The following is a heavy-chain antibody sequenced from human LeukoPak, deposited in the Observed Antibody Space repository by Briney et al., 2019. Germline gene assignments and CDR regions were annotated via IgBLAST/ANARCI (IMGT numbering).Heavy chain of an antibody. CDR3: ARGHGSSWYDYAEYFQH. CDR1: GGTFSSYA. J-gene: IGHJ1*01. Sequence: ASVKVSCKASGGTFSSYAISWVRQAPGQGLEWMGGIIPIFGTANYAQKFQGRVTITADKSTSTAYMELSSLRSEDTAVYYCARGHGSSWYDYAEYFQHWGQGTLVTVSS. V-gene: IGHV1-69*06. CDR2: IIPIFGTA. D-gene: IGHD6-13*01.